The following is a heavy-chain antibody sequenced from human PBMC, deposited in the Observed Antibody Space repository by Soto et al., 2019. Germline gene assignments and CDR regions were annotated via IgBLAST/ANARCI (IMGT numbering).Heavy chain of an antibody. Sequence: NPSETLSLTCTVSGVSISGSRYYWGWIRQPPGRGLEWIGNIYYSGSTYYTPALKSRVTLSVDTSKNQFSLNLNSVTAADTAVYYCASKTCSSTSCYYYGMDVWGQGTTVTVSS. V-gene: IGHV4-39*01. CDR3: ASKTCSSTSCYYYGMDV. D-gene: IGHD2-2*01. J-gene: IGHJ6*02. CDR1: GVSISGSRYY. CDR2: IYYSGST.